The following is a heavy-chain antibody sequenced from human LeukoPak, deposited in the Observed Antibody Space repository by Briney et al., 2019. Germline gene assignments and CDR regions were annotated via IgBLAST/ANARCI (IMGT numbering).Heavy chain of an antibody. CDR3: AKQDTASSWFDP. V-gene: IGHV3-23*01. D-gene: IGHD5-18*01. CDR2: ISGSGGST. CDR1: GFTFSSYA. Sequence: QPGGALRLSCTASGFTFSSYAMSWVRQAPGKGLEWVTAISGSGGSTYYADSVKGRFTISRDNSKNTLYLQMNSLRAEDTAVYYCAKQDTASSWFDPWGQGTLVTVSS. J-gene: IGHJ5*02.